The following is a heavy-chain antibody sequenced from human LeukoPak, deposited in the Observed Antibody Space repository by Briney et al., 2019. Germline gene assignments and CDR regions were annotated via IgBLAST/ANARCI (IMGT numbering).Heavy chain of an antibody. CDR3: AKDGPTVNGYYPNWFDP. V-gene: IGHV3-23*01. J-gene: IGHJ5*02. CDR1: GFTFSNYW. CDR2: ISGSGGST. D-gene: IGHD3-22*01. Sequence: GGSLRLSCAASGFTFSNYWMTWVRQVPGKGLEWVSAISGSGGSTYYADSVKGRFTISRDNSKNTLYPQMNSLRAEDTAVYYCAKDGPTVNGYYPNWFDPWGQGTLVTVSS.